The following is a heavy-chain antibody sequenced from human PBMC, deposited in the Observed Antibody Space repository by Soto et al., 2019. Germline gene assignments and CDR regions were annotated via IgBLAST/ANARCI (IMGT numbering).Heavy chain of an antibody. Sequence: QVQLVESGGGVVQPGRSLRLSCAASGFTFNSYGMHWVRQAPGKGLEWVAVISYDGSNKDYAESVKGRFTISRDNSKNTPYLQMSSLRAEDTAVYYCAKRGGSYYDFDSWGQGTLVTVSS. D-gene: IGHD1-26*01. J-gene: IGHJ4*02. V-gene: IGHV3-30*18. CDR3: AKRGGSYYDFDS. CDR2: ISYDGSNK. CDR1: GFTFNSYG.